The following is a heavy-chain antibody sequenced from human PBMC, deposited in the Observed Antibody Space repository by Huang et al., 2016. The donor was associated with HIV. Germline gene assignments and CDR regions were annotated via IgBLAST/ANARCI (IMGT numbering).Heavy chain of an antibody. V-gene: IGHV4-61*08. CDR3: ARDPYPRDAFDI. J-gene: IGHJ3*02. CDR2: IYYNGNT. CDR1: GDSVSSSDYY. Sequence: QVQLQESGPGLVKPSETMSLTCTVSGDSVSSSDYYWNWIRQPPGKGLDWVGFIYYNGNTNYNPSLKSRVTISVDTSKNQFSLNLNSVTAADTAVYYCARDPYPRDAFDIWGQGTLLAVSS.